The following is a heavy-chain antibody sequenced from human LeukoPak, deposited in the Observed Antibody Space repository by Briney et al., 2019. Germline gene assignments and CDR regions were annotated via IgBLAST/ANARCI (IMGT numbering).Heavy chain of an antibody. CDR1: GGSISSGAYY. D-gene: IGHD1-20*01. Sequence: SETLSLTCTVSGGSISSGAYYWSWIRQHPGKGLEYIGYIYYSGNTYYSPSLKSRVTISVDTSKSQFSLKLSSVTAADTAVYYCARYITGTTRAFDIWGQGTLVTVSS. V-gene: IGHV4-31*02. J-gene: IGHJ3*02. CDR2: IYYSGNT. CDR3: ARYITGTTRAFDI.